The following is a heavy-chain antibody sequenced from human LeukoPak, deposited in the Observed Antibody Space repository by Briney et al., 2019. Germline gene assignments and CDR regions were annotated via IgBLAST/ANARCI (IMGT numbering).Heavy chain of an antibody. Sequence: PGGSLRLSCAASGFTFSSYEMNWVRQAPGKGLEWVSYISSSGSTIYYADSVKGRFTISRDNAKNSLYLQMNSLRAEDTAVYYXAXVSVLWFGELFDTFDYWGQGTLVTVSS. V-gene: IGHV3-48*03. CDR3: AXVSVLWFGELFDTFDY. CDR2: ISSSGSTI. J-gene: IGHJ4*02. CDR1: GFTFSSYE. D-gene: IGHD3-10*01.